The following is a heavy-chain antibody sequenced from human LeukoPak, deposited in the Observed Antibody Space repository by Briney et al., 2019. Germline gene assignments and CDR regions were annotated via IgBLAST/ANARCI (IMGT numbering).Heavy chain of an antibody. D-gene: IGHD5-18*01. V-gene: IGHV3-7*01. Sequence: GGSLRLSCAASGFTFSSYWMSWVRQAPGKGLEWVANIKQDGSEKYYVDSVKGRFTISRDNAKNSLYLQKNSLRAEDTAVYSCARDKTRGLGYSYSKSGNYFDYWGQGTLVTVSS. CDR2: IKQDGSEK. J-gene: IGHJ4*02. CDR1: GFTFSSYW. CDR3: ARDKTRGLGYSYSKSGNYFDY.